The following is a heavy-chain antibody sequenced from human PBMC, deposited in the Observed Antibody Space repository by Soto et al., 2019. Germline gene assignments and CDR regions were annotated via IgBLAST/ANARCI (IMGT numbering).Heavy chain of an antibody. D-gene: IGHD3-10*01. V-gene: IGHV3-23*01. CDR2: IRGGGAAP. CDR3: ARKVPGSTSRPDYWYFDL. Sequence: EVQLLESGGGLVQPGGSLRLSCAGSGFTFINYAMNWVRQAPGKGLEWVSTIRGGGAAPFFADSVRGRFTISRDNSKNTVTLQMNNLGVDDTAVYFCARKVPGSTSRPDYWYFDLWGRGTLVTVSS. CDR1: GFTFINYA. J-gene: IGHJ2*01.